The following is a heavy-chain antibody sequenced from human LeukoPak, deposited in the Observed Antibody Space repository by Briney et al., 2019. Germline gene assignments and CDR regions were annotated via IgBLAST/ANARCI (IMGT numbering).Heavy chain of an antibody. CDR1: GGSISSSSYY. V-gene: IGHV4-61*05. J-gene: IGHJ4*02. CDR3: ARQGTYSYGPVDY. CDR2: IYYSGST. Sequence: SETLSLTCTVSGGSISSSSYYWSWIRQPPGKGLEWIGYIYYSGSTNYNPSLKSRVTISVDTSKNQFSLKLSSVTAADTAVYYCARQGTYSYGPVDYWGQGTLVTVSS. D-gene: IGHD5-18*01.